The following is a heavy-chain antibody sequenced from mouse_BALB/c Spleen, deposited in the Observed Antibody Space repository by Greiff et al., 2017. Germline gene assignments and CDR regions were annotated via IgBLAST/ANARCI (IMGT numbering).Heavy chain of an antibody. CDR1: GYSITSGYY. J-gene: IGHJ2*01. CDR2: ISYDGSN. CDR3: ARDRDYYGSRNFDY. V-gene: IGHV3-6*02. Sequence: DVQLQESGPGLVKPSQSLSLTCSVTGYSITSGYYWNWIRQFPGNKLEWIGYISYDGSNNYNPSLKNRISITRDTSKNQFFLKLNSVTTEDTATYYCARDRDYYGSRNFDYWGQGTTLTVSS. D-gene: IGHD1-1*01.